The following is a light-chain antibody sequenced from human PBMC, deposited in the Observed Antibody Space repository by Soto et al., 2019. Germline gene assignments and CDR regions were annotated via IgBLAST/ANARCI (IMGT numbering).Light chain of an antibody. V-gene: IGLV3-21*02. CDR1: NIGRKS. Sequence: SSELTHPPSASLAPGHTARISCGGNNIGRKSVHWYQQKPGRAPVVVVYDDSDRPSGIPERFSGANSGDTATLTISRVEAGDEADYYCHVWDSSSAHYIFGTGTKVTVL. CDR3: HVWDSSSAHYI. CDR2: DDS. J-gene: IGLJ1*01.